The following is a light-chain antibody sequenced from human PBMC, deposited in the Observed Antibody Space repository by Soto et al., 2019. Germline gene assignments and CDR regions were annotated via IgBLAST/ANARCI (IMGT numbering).Light chain of an antibody. CDR3: QKYNSAPRT. CDR1: QSISNY. CDR2: AAS. Sequence: DNQMTQSPSPLSASVGDRVTITCRTSQSISNYLAWYQQKPGKVPKLLIYAASTLQSGVPSRFSGSGSGTDFTLTISSLQPEDVATYYCQKYNSAPRTFGQGTKVEIK. V-gene: IGKV1-27*01. J-gene: IGKJ1*01.